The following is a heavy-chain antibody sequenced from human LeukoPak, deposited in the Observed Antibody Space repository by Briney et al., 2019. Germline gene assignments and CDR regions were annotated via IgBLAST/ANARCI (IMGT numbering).Heavy chain of an antibody. D-gene: IGHD6-19*01. CDR1: GFTFDDYA. CDR2: ISWNSGSI. J-gene: IGHJ4*02. Sequence: GGSLRLSCAASGFTFDDYAMHWVRQAPGKGLEWVSGISWNSGSIGYADSVKGRFTISRDNAKNSLYLQMNSLRAEDTALYYCAKDIWHSSGSFDYWGQGTLVTVSS. V-gene: IGHV3-9*01. CDR3: AKDIWHSSGSFDY.